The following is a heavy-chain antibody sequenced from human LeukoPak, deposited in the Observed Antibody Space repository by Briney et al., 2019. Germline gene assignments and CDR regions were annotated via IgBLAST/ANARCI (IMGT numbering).Heavy chain of an antibody. J-gene: IGHJ4*02. CDR3: ASRKLGNDY. D-gene: IGHD7-27*01. V-gene: IGHV4-30-4*07. Sequence: SETLSLTCAVSGDSVSSGSYSWSWIRQPPGKGPVWIGHVYYSGSTYYNPSFKSRVTMSVDRSKNQTSLKVTSVTAADTAVYYCASRKLGNDYWGQGTLVTVSS. CDR2: VYYSGST. CDR1: GDSVSSGSYS.